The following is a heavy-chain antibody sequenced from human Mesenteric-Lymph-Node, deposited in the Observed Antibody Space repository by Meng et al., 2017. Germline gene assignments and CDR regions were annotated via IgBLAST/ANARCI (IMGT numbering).Heavy chain of an antibody. CDR1: GYTFTSYD. CDR2: MNPNSGNT. D-gene: IGHD6-13*01. V-gene: IGHV1-8*03. J-gene: IGHJ6*02. CDR3: ARAIAAAGKSTVYYYYGMDV. Sequence: ASVKVSCKASGYTFTSYDINWVRQATGQGLEWMGWMNPNSGNTGYAQKFQGRVTITRNTSISTAYMELSSLRSEDTAVYYCARAIAAAGKSTVYYYYGMDVWGQGTTVTVSS.